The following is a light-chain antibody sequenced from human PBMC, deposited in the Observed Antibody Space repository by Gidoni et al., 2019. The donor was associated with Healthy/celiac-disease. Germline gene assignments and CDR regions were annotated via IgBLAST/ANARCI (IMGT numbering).Light chain of an antibody. CDR1: QSISSY. CDR3: QQSNSTPPEGT. V-gene: IGKV1-39*01. CDR2: AAS. Sequence: DSQMTQSPSSLSASVGERVTITCRASQSISSYLNWYQQKPGKAPKLLIYAASSLQSGIPSRFSGSGSGTDFTLTISSLQSEDFATYYCQQSNSTPPEGTFGQGTKVEIK. J-gene: IGKJ1*01.